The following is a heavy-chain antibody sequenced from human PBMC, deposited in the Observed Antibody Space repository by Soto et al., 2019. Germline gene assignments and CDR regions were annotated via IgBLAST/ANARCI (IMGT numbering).Heavy chain of an antibody. V-gene: IGHV4-30-4*01. CDR2: IDYSGST. CDR1: GGSISSVDYY. CDR3: ASRHSSPYFDY. J-gene: IGHJ4*02. D-gene: IGHD6-13*01. Sequence: QVQLQESGPGLVKPSQTLSLTCTVSGGSISSVDYYWSWIRQPPGKGLEWIGSIDYSGSTDYNPSIKSRVNISVDTSKNQFSLKLNSVTAADTAVYYCASRHSSPYFDYWGQGTLVTVSS.